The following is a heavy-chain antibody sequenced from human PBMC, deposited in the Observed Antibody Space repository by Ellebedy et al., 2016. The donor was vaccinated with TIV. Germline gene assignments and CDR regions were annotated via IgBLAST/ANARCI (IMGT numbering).Heavy chain of an antibody. CDR3: ARYPLWFGEPIPWFDP. D-gene: IGHD3-10*01. CDR1: GGSISSSSYY. J-gene: IGHJ5*02. V-gene: IGHV4-39*01. CDR2: IYYSGST. Sequence: MPSETLSLTCTVSGGSISSSSYYWGWIRQPPGKGLEWIGSIYYSGSTYYNPSLKSRVTISVDTSKNQFSLKLSSVTAADTAVYYCARYPLWFGEPIPWFDPWGQGTLVTVSS.